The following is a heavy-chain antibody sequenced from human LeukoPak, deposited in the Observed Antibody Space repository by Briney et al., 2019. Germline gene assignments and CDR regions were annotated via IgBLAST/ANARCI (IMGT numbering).Heavy chain of an antibody. CDR3: ARRRASSGYSFDY. CDR2: IYYSGST. V-gene: IGHV4-31*03. CDR1: GGSISSGGYY. D-gene: IGHD3-22*01. J-gene: IGHJ4*02. Sequence: SQTLSLTCTVSGGSISSGGYYWSWIRQHPGKGLEWIGYIYYSGSTYYNPSLKSRVTISVDTSKNQFSLKLSSVTATAPDVYYSARRRASSGYSFDYWGQGTLVTVSS.